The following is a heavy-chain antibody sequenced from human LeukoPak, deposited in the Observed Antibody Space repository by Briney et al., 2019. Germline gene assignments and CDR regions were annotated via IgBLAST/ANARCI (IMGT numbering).Heavy chain of an antibody. CDR3: ARDGGGDIVVVPAAVDY. V-gene: IGHV3-7*03. CDR2: IKQDGSEK. CDR1: GFTFSSYW. J-gene: IGHJ4*02. D-gene: IGHD2-2*01. Sequence: GGSLRLSCAASGFTFSSYWMSWVRQAPGKGLEWVANIKQDGSEKNYVDSVKGRFTISRDNAKNSLYLQMNSLRAEDTAVYYCARDGGGDIVVVPAAVDYWGQGTLVTVSS.